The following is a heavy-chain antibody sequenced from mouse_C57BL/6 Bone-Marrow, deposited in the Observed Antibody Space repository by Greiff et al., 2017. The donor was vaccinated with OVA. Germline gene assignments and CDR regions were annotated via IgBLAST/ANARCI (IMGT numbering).Heavy chain of an antibody. CDR3: AQLLDY. CDR2: IYPGDGDT. CDR1: GYAFSSSW. Sequence: VQLQESGPELVKPGASVKISCKASGYAFSSSWMNWVKQRPGKGLEWIGRIYPGDGDTNYNGKFKGKATLTADKSSSTAYMQLSSLTSEDSAVYFCAQLLDYWGQGTTLTVSS. V-gene: IGHV1-82*01. J-gene: IGHJ2*01. D-gene: IGHD4-1*02.